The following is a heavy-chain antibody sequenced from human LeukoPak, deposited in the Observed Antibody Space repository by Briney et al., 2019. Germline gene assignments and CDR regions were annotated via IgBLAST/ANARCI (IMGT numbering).Heavy chain of an antibody. CDR3: ASGTGYCSSTSCRNYYYYYMDV. J-gene: IGHJ6*03. CDR2: IIPIFGTA. D-gene: IGHD2-2*01. Sequence: SVKVSCKASGGTFSSYAISWVRQAPGQGLEWMGGIIPIFGTANYAQKFQGRVTITADESTSTAYMELSSLRSEDTAVYYCASGTGYCSSTSCRNYYYYYMDVWGKGTTVTVSS. CDR1: GGTFSSYA. V-gene: IGHV1-69*13.